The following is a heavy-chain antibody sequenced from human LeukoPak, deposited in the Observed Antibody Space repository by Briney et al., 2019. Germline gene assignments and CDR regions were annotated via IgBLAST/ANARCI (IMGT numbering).Heavy chain of an antibody. Sequence: TGGSLRLTCAASGFTFSSYEMNWVRQAPGKGLEWVSYISSSGSTIYYADSVKGRFTISRDNAKNSLYLQMSSLRAEDTAVYYCARMAFDSSGYCDYWGQGTLVTVSS. CDR1: GFTFSSYE. CDR3: ARMAFDSSGYCDY. CDR2: ISSSGSTI. D-gene: IGHD3-22*01. J-gene: IGHJ4*02. V-gene: IGHV3-48*03.